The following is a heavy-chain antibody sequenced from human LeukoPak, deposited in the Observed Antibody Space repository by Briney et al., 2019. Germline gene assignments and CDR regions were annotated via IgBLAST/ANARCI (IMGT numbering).Heavy chain of an antibody. CDR1: GFTFSSYA. V-gene: IGHV3-23*01. CDR3: AKTLGYCSSTSCRSPGVWRLDP. J-gene: IGHJ5*02. D-gene: IGHD2-2*01. Sequence: QPGGSLRLSCAASGFTFSSYAMSWVRQAPGKGLEWVSAISGSGGSTYYADSVKGRFTISRDNSKNTLYLQMNSLRAEDTAVYYCAKTLGYCSSTSCRSPGVWRLDPWGQGTLVTVSS. CDR2: ISGSGGST.